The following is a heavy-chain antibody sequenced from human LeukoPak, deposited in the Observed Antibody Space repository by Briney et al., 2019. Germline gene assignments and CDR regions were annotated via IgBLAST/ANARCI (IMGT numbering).Heavy chain of an antibody. Sequence: SETLSLTCAVYGGSFSGYYWSWIRQPPGKGLEWIGSIYYSGSTYYNPSLKSRVTISVDTSKNQFSLKLSSVTAADTAVYYCARDSTTDIVVVPAYMDAWGKGTTVTVSS. V-gene: IGHV4-34*01. D-gene: IGHD2-2*01. CDR1: GGSFSGYY. CDR3: ARDSTTDIVVVPAYMDA. CDR2: IYYSGST. J-gene: IGHJ6*03.